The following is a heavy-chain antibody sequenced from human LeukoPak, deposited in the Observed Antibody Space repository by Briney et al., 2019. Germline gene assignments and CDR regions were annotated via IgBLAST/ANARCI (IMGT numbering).Heavy chain of an antibody. D-gene: IGHD3-9*01. CDR2: ISSSGSTI. J-gene: IGHJ3*02. CDR1: GFTFSDYY. V-gene: IGHV3-11*01. CDR3: ARAVEDDILTGYLKDPDAFDI. Sequence: GGSLRLSCAASGFTFSDYYMSWMRQAPGKGLEWVSYISSSGSTIYYADSVKGRFTISRDNSKNSLSLQMNSLRGDDTAVYYCARAVEDDILTGYLKDPDAFDIWGQGTLVTVSS.